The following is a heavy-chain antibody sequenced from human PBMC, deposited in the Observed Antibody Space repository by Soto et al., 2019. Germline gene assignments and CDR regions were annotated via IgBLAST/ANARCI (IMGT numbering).Heavy chain of an antibody. D-gene: IGHD3-22*01. Sequence: ASVKVSCKASGYSFATSGISWVRQAPGQGLERMGWISAYNGNTNYEQKLQDRVTMTTDTSTSTAYLELRSLRSDDAAVYYCARAGHHYDSSGYANWGQGTLVTVSS. CDR1: GYSFATSG. J-gene: IGHJ4*02. V-gene: IGHV1-18*01. CDR2: ISAYNGNT. CDR3: ARAGHHYDSSGYAN.